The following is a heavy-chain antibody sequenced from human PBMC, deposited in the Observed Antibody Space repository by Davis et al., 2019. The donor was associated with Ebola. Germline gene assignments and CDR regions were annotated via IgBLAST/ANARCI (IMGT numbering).Heavy chain of an antibody. CDR3: ARDVK. D-gene: IGHD2/OR15-2a*01. J-gene: IGHJ4*02. CDR2: IKNDGSER. V-gene: IGHV3-7*01. CDR1: GFPFSFYF. Sequence: GGSLRLSCAVSGFPFSFYFMDWVRLTPGKGLEWVANIKNDGSERDYVHSVKGRFTISRDDARNSLYLQMNSLRPEDTAVYYCARDVKWGQGTLVTVSS.